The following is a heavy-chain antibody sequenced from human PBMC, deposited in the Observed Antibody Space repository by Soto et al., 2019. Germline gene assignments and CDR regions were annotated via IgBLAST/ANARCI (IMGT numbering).Heavy chain of an antibody. D-gene: IGHD3-3*02. V-gene: IGHV3-33*01. CDR2: IWYDGNKI. CDR3: ARHFDYYYYGMDV. J-gene: IGHJ6*02. Sequence: QVQLVESGGGVVQPGRSLRLSCAASGFTFSSYGMHWVRQAPGKGLEWVAVIWYDGNKIYYGDSVKGRFTISRDNSKNTLYLQMNSLRAEDTAVYYCARHFDYYYYGMDVWGQGTTVTVSS. CDR1: GFTFSSYG.